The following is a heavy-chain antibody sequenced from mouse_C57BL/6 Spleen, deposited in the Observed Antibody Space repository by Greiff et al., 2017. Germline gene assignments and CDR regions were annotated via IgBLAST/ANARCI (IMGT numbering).Heavy chain of an antibody. V-gene: IGHV1-62-2*01. J-gene: IGHJ3*01. CDR1: GYTFTEYT. Sequence: QVQLQQSGAELVKPGASVKLSCKASGYTFTEYTIHWVKQRSGQGLEWIGWFYPGRGSIKYNEKFKDKATLTADKSSSTVYMELSRLTSEDSAVYFCARHEGRGSTMIKGFAYWGQGTLVTVSA. D-gene: IGHD2-4*01. CDR3: ARHEGRGSTMIKGFAY. CDR2: FYPGRGSI.